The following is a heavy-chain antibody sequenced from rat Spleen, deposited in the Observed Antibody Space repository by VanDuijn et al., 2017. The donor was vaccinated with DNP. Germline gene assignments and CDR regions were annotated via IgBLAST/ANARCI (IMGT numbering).Heavy chain of an antibody. CDR1: GFSFSDYD. V-gene: IGHV5-20*01. CDR2: IVSRGGSP. J-gene: IGHJ2*01. CDR3: ARYITGIVFDY. Sequence: EVQLVESGGGLVQPGRSLKLSCAASGFSFSDYDMAWVRQAPPQGLEWVPAIVSRGGSPYYRYSVKGRFTVSRDNTQSRLYLQMDGMRSEDKATYYCARYITGIVFDYWGQGVMVTVSS. D-gene: IGHD1-6*01.